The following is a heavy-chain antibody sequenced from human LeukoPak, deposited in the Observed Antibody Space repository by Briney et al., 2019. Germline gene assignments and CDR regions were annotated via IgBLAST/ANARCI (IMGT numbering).Heavy chain of an antibody. CDR3: ARGNDLITMVRGVIRENWFDP. V-gene: IGHV1-69*13. Sequence: SVKVSCKPSGGTFSTYTVSWVRQAPGQGLEWMGGIIPIFGTANYAQKFQGRVTITADESTSTAYMELSSPRSEDTAVYYCARGNDLITMVRGVIRENWFDPWGQGTLVTVSS. J-gene: IGHJ5*02. CDR1: GGTFSTYT. D-gene: IGHD3-10*01. CDR2: IIPIFGTA.